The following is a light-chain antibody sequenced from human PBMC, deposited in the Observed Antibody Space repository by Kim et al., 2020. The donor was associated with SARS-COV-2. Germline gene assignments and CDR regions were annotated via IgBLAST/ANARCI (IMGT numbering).Light chain of an antibody. CDR3: SSYTSSSTLV. CDR1: SSNVGGYKY. J-gene: IGLJ1*01. CDR2: DVS. V-gene: IGLV2-14*03. Sequence: GQSITITCTGTSSNVGGYKYVSWYQLHPGKAPKLMIYDVSNRPSGVSNRFSGSKSGNAASLTISGLQAEDEADYYCSSYTSSSTLVFGTGTKVTVL.